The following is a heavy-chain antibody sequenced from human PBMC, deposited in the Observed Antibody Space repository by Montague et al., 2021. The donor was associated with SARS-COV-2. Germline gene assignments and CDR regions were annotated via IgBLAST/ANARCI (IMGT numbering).Heavy chain of an antibody. V-gene: IGHV2-70*11. J-gene: IGHJ6*02. CDR2: IDWDGDK. CDR3: ARGPSDTYYYNGMDV. CDR1: GFSLSTSGMC. Sequence: PALVKPTQILTLTCTFSGFSLSTSGMCMTWIRQPPGKALEWLARIDWDGDKYYNTSLKSRLTISKDTSKNLVVLTMTNMDPVDTATYYCARGPSDTYYYNGMDVWGRGTTVTDSS.